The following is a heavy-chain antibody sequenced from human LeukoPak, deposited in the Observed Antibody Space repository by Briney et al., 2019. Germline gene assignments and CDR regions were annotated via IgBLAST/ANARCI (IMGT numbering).Heavy chain of an antibody. D-gene: IGHD6-13*01. Sequence: SETLSLTCAVSGGSFSGYYWSWIRQFPGKGLEWIGYIDDSGNTNYNPSLKSRVTTSRDTTKNQFSLNLNSVTAADTAVYYCARDGGGTAWYVAFDFWGQGTVVTVSS. CDR2: IDDSGNT. CDR3: ARDGGGTAWYVAFDF. J-gene: IGHJ3*01. CDR1: GGSFSGYY. V-gene: IGHV4-59*01.